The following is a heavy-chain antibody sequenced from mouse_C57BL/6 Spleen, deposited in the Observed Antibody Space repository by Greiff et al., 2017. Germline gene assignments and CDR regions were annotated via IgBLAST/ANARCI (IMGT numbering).Heavy chain of an antibody. J-gene: IGHJ3*01. D-gene: IGHD2-14*01. Sequence: EVQGVESGPELVKPGASVKMSCKASGYTFTDYNMHWVKQSHGKSLEWIGYINPNNGGTSYNQKFKGKATLTVNKSSSTAYMELRSLTSEDSAVYYCALSRCGFAYWGQGTLVTVSA. CDR2: INPNNGGT. V-gene: IGHV1-22*01. CDR3: ALSRCGFAY. CDR1: GYTFTDYN.